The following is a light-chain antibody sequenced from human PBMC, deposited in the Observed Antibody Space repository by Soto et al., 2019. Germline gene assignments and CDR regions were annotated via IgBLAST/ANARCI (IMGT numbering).Light chain of an antibody. CDR2: AAS. Sequence: DIQMTQSPSSLSASVGDRVTITCRASQSISSYLNWYQQKPGKAPKLLIYAASSLQSGVPSRFSGSGSGPDFTLTISSLQPEDFATYYCQQSYSTPPTTFGQGTKLEIK. CDR3: QQSYSTPPTT. V-gene: IGKV1-39*01. J-gene: IGKJ2*01. CDR1: QSISSY.